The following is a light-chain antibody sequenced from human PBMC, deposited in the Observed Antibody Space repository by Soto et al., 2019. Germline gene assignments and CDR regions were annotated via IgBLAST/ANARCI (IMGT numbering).Light chain of an antibody. Sequence: EIVMTQSPATLSVSPGEGATLSCRASQRVSSDLAWYQHKPGQAPRLLIYAASSRATGVPARFSGSESGTEFTLTISGLQSEDFAIYYCQQYNKWPLTFGGGNKVEI. CDR1: QRVSSD. J-gene: IGKJ4*01. V-gene: IGKV3-15*01. CDR3: QQYNKWPLT. CDR2: AAS.